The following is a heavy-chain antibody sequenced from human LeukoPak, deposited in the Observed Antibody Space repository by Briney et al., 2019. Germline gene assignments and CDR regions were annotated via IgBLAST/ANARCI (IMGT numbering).Heavy chain of an antibody. Sequence: SETLSLTCTVSGGSISSYYWSWIRQPPGKGLEWIGYIYYSGSTNYNPSLKSRVTISVDTSKSQFSLKLSSVTAADTAVYYCARDRRRYMDVWGKGTTVTVSS. CDR1: GGSISSYY. V-gene: IGHV4-59*01. J-gene: IGHJ6*03. CDR3: ARDRRRYMDV. CDR2: IYYSGST.